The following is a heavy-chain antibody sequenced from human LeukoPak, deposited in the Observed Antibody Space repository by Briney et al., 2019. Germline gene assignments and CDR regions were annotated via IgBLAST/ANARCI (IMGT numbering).Heavy chain of an antibody. V-gene: IGHV4-39*07. CDR1: GGSISSSSYY. D-gene: IGHD1-14*01. Sequence: SETLSLTCTVSGGSISSSSYYWGWIRQPPGKGLEWIGSIYYSGSTYYNPSLKSRVTISVDTSKNQFSLQLSSVTAADTAVYYCARGHNPWTFYYYMDVWGKGTTVTVSS. CDR2: IYYSGST. CDR3: ARGHNPWTFYYYMDV. J-gene: IGHJ6*03.